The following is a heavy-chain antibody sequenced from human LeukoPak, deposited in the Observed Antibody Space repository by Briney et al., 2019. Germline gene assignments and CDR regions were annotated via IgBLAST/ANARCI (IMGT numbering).Heavy chain of an antibody. CDR2: FDPEDGET. J-gene: IGHJ4*02. CDR1: GYTLTELS. D-gene: IGHD3-22*01. V-gene: IGHV1-24*01. Sequence: ASVKVSCKVSGYTLTELSMHWVRQAPGKGLEWMGGFDPEDGETIYAQKFQGRVTMTEDTSTDTAYMELSSLRSEDTAVYYCATAADSYYYDSSGCPRPFDYWGQGTLVTVSS. CDR3: ATAADSYYYDSSGCPRPFDY.